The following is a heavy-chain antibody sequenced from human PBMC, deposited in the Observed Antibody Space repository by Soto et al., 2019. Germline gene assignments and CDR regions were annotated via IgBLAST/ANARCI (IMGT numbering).Heavy chain of an antibody. Sequence: SGPTLVKPTQTLTLTCTFSGFSLSTSGVGVGWIRQPPGKALEWLALIYWDDDKRYSPSLKSRLTITKDTSKNQVVLTMTNMDPVDTATYYCAHTLNSGWYNSGAFDIWGQGTMVTVSS. J-gene: IGHJ3*02. V-gene: IGHV2-5*02. CDR1: GFSLSTSGVG. D-gene: IGHD6-19*01. CDR2: IYWDDDK. CDR3: AHTLNSGWYNSGAFDI.